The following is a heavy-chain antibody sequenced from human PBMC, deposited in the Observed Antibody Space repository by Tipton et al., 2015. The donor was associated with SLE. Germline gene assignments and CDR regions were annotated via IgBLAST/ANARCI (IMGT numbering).Heavy chain of an antibody. V-gene: IGHV4-59*01. CDR3: ARTWEDEEDYCGMDV. CDR2: IYYSGST. CDR1: DGSISDYY. Sequence: PGLVKPSETLSLTCTVSDGSISDYYWNWMRQSPGKGLEWIGYIYYSGSTNYNPSLKSRITISVDTSKKQFSLRLSSVTPADTAIYYCARTWEDEEDYCGMDVWGQGTTVTVSS. J-gene: IGHJ6*02. D-gene: IGHD1-26*01.